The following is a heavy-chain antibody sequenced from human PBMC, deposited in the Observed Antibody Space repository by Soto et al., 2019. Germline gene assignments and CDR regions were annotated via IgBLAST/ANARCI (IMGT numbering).Heavy chain of an antibody. CDR2: ISNTGSTM. D-gene: IGHD3-3*01. J-gene: IGHJ4*02. Sequence: GGSLRLSCAGSGFTLTRSAVSWVRQAPGKGLEWLSYISNTGSTMSYADSVKGRFTISRDNAKNSLYLQMNSLRAEDTAVYYCARDRGGVPGDYFDYWGQGILVTVSS. V-gene: IGHV3-48*03. CDR3: ARDRGGVPGDYFDY. CDR1: GFTLTRSA.